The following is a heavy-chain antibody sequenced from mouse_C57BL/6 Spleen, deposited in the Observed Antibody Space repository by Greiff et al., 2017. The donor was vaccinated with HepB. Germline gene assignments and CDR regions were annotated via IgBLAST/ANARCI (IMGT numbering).Heavy chain of an antibody. Sequence: QVQLQQSGPELVKPGASVKISCKASGYAFSSSWMNWVKQRPGKGLEWIGRMYPGDGDTNYNGKFKGKATLTADKSSSTAYMQLSSLTSEDSAVSFCARVTEDYYAMDYWGQGTSVTVSS. CDR3: ARVTEDYYAMDY. J-gene: IGHJ4*01. V-gene: IGHV1-82*01. CDR1: GYAFSSSW. D-gene: IGHD2-12*01. CDR2: MYPGDGDT.